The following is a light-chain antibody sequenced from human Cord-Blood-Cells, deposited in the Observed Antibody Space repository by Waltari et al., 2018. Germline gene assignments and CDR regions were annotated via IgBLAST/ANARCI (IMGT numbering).Light chain of an antibody. J-gene: IGKJ2*01. CDR1: QSISSY. V-gene: IGKV1-39*01. CDR2: AVS. CDR3: QQSYSTLSP. Sequence: DIQMTQSPCSLCAAVGDSVNVTCRTSQSISSYLNLYQQKPGKAPKLLIYAVSRLQSGVRSRFSGSGCGTDFTHNISSRQPEDCATYYCQQSYSTLSPFGQGTKLEIK.